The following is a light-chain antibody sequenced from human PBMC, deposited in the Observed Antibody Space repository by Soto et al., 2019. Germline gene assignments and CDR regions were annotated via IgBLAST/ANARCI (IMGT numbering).Light chain of an antibody. Sequence: QSVLTQPPSASGTPGQRVTISCSGSSSNIGSKYVYWYQQLPGTAPKLLIYRNNQRPSGVHDRFSGSKAGTSASLAISGLRSEDAADYYCASWDDSLSALFGTGTKLTVL. CDR1: SSNIGSKY. V-gene: IGLV1-47*01. CDR2: RNN. J-gene: IGLJ1*01. CDR3: ASWDDSLSAL.